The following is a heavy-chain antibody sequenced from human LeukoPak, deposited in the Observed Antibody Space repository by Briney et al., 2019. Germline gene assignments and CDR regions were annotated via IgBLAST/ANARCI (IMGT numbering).Heavy chain of an antibody. CDR2: INHSGRS. J-gene: IGHJ6*02. D-gene: IGHD2-15*01. CDR3: ARTKWYEMDV. CDR1: GGSISSGGYS. Sequence: SETLSLTFAVSGGSISSGGYSWSWIRRPPGKGLEWIGEINHSGRSNNNPSFKSRVTMSVDTSKTQSSLRLSSVTAADTAVYYCARTKWYEMDVCRQG. V-gene: IGHV4-34*01.